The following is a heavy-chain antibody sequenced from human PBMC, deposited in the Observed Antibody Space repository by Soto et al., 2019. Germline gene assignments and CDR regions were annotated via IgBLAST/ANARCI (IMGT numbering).Heavy chain of an antibody. D-gene: IGHD3-3*01. CDR1: GATFSSFA. Sequence: QVQLLQSGAEVKKPGSSLKVSCKASGATFSSFAFSWVRQAPGQGLEWMGVIIPIFDTIKFARKFQGRVTLTADESTGTAYMELDRLTSEDTDVSYCVSQLRWSCYYVAFDYWGQGTLVIVAS. CDR3: VSQLRWSCYYVAFDY. V-gene: IGHV1-69*01. CDR2: IIPIFDTI. J-gene: IGHJ4*02.